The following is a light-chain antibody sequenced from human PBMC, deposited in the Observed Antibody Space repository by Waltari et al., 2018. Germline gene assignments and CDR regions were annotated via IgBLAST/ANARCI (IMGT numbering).Light chain of an antibody. Sequence: QSALTQPASVSGSPGQSITISCTGTSSDVGSYNLVSWYQQHPGKAPNLMIYEGSKRPSGVSNRVSGSKSGNTASLTISGLQAEDEADYYCYSYAGSNTFVFGGGTKLTVL. CDR2: EGS. J-gene: IGLJ2*01. CDR3: YSYAGSNTFV. V-gene: IGLV2-23*03. CDR1: SSDVGSYNL.